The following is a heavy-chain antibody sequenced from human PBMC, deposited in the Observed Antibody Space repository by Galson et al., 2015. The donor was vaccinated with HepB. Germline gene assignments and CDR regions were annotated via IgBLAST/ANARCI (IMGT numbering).Heavy chain of an antibody. J-gene: IGHJ5*02. CDR2: ISAHNGNT. V-gene: IGHV1-18*01. CDR1: GYTFTSYG. D-gene: IGHD2-2*01. Sequence: SVKVSCKASGYTFTSYGISWVRQAPGQGLEWMGWISAHNGNTNYAQKFQGRVTMTTDTSTSTAYMEVRSLRSDDTAVYYCARVGRTDVVVVPTAPKGDWFDPWGQGTLVTVSS. CDR3: ARVGRTDVVVVPTAPKGDWFDP.